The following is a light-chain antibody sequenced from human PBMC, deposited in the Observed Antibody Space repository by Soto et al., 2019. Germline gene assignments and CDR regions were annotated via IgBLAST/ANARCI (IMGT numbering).Light chain of an antibody. CDR3: QQYNNWPPGT. J-gene: IGKJ1*01. CDR1: QSVSSN. V-gene: IGKV3-15*01. CDR2: GAS. Sequence: EIVMTQSPATLSVSPGERATLSCRASQSVSSNLAWYQQKPGQAPRLLIYGASTRATGIPARFSGSGSGTEFTLTISSLQSEEVAVYYCQQYNNWPPGTFGQGTKVDIK.